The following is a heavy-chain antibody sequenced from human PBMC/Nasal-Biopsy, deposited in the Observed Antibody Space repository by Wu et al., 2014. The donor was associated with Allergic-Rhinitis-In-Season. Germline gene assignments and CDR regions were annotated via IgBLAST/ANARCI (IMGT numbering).Heavy chain of an antibody. CDR1: GGSIRNYY. V-gene: IGHV4-59*08. CDR2: IYNSGST. J-gene: IGHJ3*01. D-gene: IGHD2-8*01. Sequence: TLSLTCTVSGGSIRNYYWNWIRQPPGKGLEWIGYIYNSGSTNSNPSLKSRVTISVDTSKNQFSLNLNSVTAADTGVYYCARYHCPNGICDGFDFWGQGTMVTVSS. CDR3: ARYHCPNGICDGFDF.